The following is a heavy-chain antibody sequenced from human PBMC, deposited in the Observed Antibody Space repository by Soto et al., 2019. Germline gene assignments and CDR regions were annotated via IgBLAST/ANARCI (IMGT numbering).Heavy chain of an antibody. D-gene: IGHD3-10*01. CDR1: GFTFSSYG. J-gene: IGHJ4*02. CDR2: VPYHGTNI. CDR3: AKGLYASGSPYYFDY. V-gene: IGHV3-30*18. Sequence: QVQLVESGGGVVQPGRSLRLSCAASGFTFSSYGMHWVRQAPGKGLEWVAVVPYHGTNIYYADSVKGRFTISRDNSKKALYLQKNSLRAEDTAMYYCAKGLYASGSPYYFDYWGQGTLVTVSS.